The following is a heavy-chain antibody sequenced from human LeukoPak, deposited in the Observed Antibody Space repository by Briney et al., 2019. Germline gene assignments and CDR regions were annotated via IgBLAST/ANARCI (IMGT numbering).Heavy chain of an antibody. Sequence: SETLSLTCTVSGGSISSSTYYWGWIRQPPGKGLEWVGSIFYSRTTYYNASLKCRVSISVDTSKNQFYQKVRSVTGGETAVYCSARHRYSVSGHGGTRFDPGGQGTLVTVSS. CDR3: ARHRYSVSGHGGTRFDP. J-gene: IGHJ5*02. V-gene: IGHV4-39*01. D-gene: IGHD1-26*01. CDR2: IFYSRTT. CDR1: GGSISSSTYY.